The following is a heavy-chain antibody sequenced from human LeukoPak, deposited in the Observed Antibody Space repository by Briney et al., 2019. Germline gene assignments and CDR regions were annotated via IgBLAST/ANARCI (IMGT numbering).Heavy chain of an antibody. CDR3: ASSGYKGRL. CDR1: GFTFSSYA. V-gene: IGHV4-34*01. Sequence: PGGSLTLSCAASGFTFSSYAMSWVRQPPGKGLEWIGEINHSGSTNYNPSLKSRVTISVDTSKNQFSLKLNSVTAADTAVYYCASSGYKGRLWGQGTLVTVSS. J-gene: IGHJ4*02. CDR2: INHSGST. D-gene: IGHD3-22*01.